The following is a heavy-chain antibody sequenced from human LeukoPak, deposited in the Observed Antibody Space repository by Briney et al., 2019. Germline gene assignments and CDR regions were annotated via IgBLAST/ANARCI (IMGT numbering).Heavy chain of an antibody. Sequence: GGSLRLSCAASGFTFSSYSMSWVRQAPGKGLEWVSTVSGGGAYTYYADSVKGRFTVSRDDSKSMHFLQMNSLRPEDTALYFCAKRITVSAGYYLDSWGQGTLVTVSS. CDR3: AKRITVSAGYYLDS. CDR2: VSGGGAYT. CDR1: GFTFSSYS. D-gene: IGHD2-8*01. J-gene: IGHJ4*02. V-gene: IGHV3-23*01.